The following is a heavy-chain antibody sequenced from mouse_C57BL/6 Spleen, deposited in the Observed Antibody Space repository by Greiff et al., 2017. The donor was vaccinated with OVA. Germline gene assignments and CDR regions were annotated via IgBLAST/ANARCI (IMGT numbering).Heavy chain of an antibody. V-gene: IGHV1-64*01. Sequence: VQLQQPGAELVKPGASVQLSCTASGYPFTSSWMHWFTPRPGQGLEWIGMIHPNSGSTNYNEKFKSKATLTVDKSSSTAYMQLSSLTSEDSAVYYCARDGRDYWGQGTTLTVSS. CDR1: GYPFTSSW. CDR2: IHPNSGST. CDR3: ARDGRDY. D-gene: IGHD1-1*01. J-gene: IGHJ2*01.